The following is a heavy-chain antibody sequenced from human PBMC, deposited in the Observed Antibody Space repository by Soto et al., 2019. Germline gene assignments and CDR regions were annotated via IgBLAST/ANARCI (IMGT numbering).Heavy chain of an antibody. D-gene: IGHD6-19*01. CDR1: GGSFSSDSFI. V-gene: IGHV4-39*07. Sequence: PSETLSLTCSVSGGSFSSDSFIWSWIRHHPGKGLEWIGSFYSSGSIIYNPSLRSRVSISGDTSSNQFSMSLTSVTAADTARYYCARMYSSGSGWFHPWGQGTLVTVSS. CDR3: ARMYSSGSGWFHP. J-gene: IGHJ5*02. CDR2: FYSSGSI.